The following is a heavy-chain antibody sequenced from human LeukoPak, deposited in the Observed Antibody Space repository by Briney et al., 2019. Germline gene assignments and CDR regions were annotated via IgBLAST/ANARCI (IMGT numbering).Heavy chain of an antibody. CDR1: GFTVSTNY. Sequence: GGSLRLSCAAFGFTVSTNYMSWARQAPGKRLEWVSVVYSGGSTHYADSVKGRFTISRDNSKNTLYLQMNRLRGEDTAVYYCARSYLREPFGPLGQGTLVIVSS. J-gene: IGHJ5*02. CDR2: VYSGGST. D-gene: IGHD1-26*01. V-gene: IGHV3-53*01. CDR3: ARSYLREPFGP.